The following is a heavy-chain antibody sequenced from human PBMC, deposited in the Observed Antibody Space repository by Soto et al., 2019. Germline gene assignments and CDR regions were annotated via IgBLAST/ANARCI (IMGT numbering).Heavy chain of an antibody. CDR3: AKDFVYSIVRGDAFDI. CDR2: ISGSGGST. J-gene: IGHJ3*02. Sequence: GGSLRLSCAASGFTFSSYAMSWVRQAPGKGLEWVSAISGSGGSTYYADSVKGRFTISRDNSKNTLYLQMNSLRAEDTAVYYCAKDFVYSIVRGDAFDIWGQGTMVTVSS. D-gene: IGHD1-26*01. V-gene: IGHV3-23*01. CDR1: GFTFSSYA.